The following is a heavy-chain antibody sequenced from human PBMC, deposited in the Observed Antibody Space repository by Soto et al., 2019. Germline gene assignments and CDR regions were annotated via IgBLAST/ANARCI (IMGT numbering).Heavy chain of an antibody. D-gene: IGHD5-18*01. CDR1: GYILTGYS. CDR2: IDPNSGAT. V-gene: IGHV1-2*02. Sequence: QVYLVQSGAEVRRPGASVKVSCTAFGYILTGYSLHWVRQAPGQGLEWMGWIDPNSGATNSAERFHGRGSMTRDTSISAAYLELSSLRSDDTSVYYCARGYGSSPNMELRFGMDVWGQGTTIIVSS. J-gene: IGHJ6*02. CDR3: ARGYGSSPNMELRFGMDV.